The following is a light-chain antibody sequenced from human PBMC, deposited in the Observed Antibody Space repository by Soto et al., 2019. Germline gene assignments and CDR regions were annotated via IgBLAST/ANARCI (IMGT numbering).Light chain of an antibody. Sequence: DIQMTQSPSTLSASVGDRVTITCRASQSISSWLAWYQQKPGKAPKLLIYDASSLESGVPSRSSGSGSGTEFTLTISSLQPDDFATYYCQQYNSYSYTFGQGTKVDIK. J-gene: IGKJ2*01. CDR2: DAS. V-gene: IGKV1-5*01. CDR3: QQYNSYSYT. CDR1: QSISSW.